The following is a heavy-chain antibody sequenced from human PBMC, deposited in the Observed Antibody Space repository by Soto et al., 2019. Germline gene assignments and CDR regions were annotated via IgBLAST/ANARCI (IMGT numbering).Heavy chain of an antibody. V-gene: IGHV4-31*03. CDR3: ARVTRNGSGSTFDY. D-gene: IGHD3-10*01. Sequence: PSETLSLTCTVSGGSISSGGYYWSWIRQHPGKGLEWIGYIYYSGSTYYNPSLKSRVTISVDTSKNQFSLKLSSVTAADKAVYYWARVTRNGSGSTFDYWAQGTLVT. J-gene: IGHJ4*02. CDR1: GGSISSGGYY. CDR2: IYYSGST.